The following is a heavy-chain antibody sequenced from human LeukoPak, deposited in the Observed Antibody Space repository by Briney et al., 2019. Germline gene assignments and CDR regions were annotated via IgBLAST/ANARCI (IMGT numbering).Heavy chain of an antibody. CDR2: ISWNSGSI. Sequence: GGSLRLSCAASGFTFDDYATHWVRQAPGKGLEWVSGISWNSGSIGYADSVKGRFTISRDNAKNSLYLQMNSLRAEDTALYYCAKEGSGYALDYWGQGTLVTVSS. CDR3: AKEGSGYALDY. V-gene: IGHV3-9*01. D-gene: IGHD5-12*01. CDR1: GFTFDDYA. J-gene: IGHJ4*02.